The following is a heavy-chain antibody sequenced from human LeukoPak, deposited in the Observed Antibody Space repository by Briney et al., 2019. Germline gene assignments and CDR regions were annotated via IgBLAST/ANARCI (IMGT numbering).Heavy chain of an antibody. CDR2: INHSGST. CDR3: ARGWGIVVVPAAILGKGTNWFDP. D-gene: IGHD2-2*02. V-gene: IGHV4-34*01. J-gene: IGHJ5*02. Sequence: PPETLSLTCAVYGGSFSGYYWSWIRQPPGKGLEWIGEINHSGSTNYNPSLKSRVTISVDTSKNRFSLKLSSVTAADTAVYYCARGWGIVVVPAAILGKGTNWFDPWGQGTLVTVSS. CDR1: GGSFSGYY.